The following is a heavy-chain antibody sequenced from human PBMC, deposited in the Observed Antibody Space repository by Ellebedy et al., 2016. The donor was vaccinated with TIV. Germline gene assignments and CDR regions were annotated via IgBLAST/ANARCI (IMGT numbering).Heavy chain of an antibody. CDR3: ARDGYCSSTNCPLDV. CDR2: IFYSRST. CDR1: GGSISSSNYY. Sequence: SETLSLXXTVSGGSISSSNYYWSWIRQPPGKGLEWIGNIFYSRSTHYNPSLKSRITMSLDTSKNQFSLILSSVTAADTAVYFCARDGYCSSTNCPLDVWGQGTTVTVSS. J-gene: IGHJ6*02. D-gene: IGHD2-2*03. V-gene: IGHV4-30-4*01.